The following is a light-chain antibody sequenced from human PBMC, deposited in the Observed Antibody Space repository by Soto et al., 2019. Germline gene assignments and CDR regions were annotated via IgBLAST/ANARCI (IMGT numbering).Light chain of an antibody. CDR3: SSYTSGSTVV. CDR2: DVS. CDR1: SSDVGGYNY. J-gene: IGLJ2*01. Sequence: QSALTQPASVSASPGQSLTISCTGTSSDVGGYNYVSWYQQHPGKAPKLMIYDVSNRPSGVSNRFSGSKSGNTASLSISGLQAEDEADYYCSSYTSGSTVVFGGGTKLTVL. V-gene: IGLV2-14*03.